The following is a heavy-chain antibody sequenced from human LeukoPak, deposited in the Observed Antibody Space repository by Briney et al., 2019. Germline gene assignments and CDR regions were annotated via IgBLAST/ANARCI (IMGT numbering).Heavy chain of an antibody. CDR2: IKSKTDGGTT. CDR3: TTVGYSSSLHDAFDI. Sequence: GGSLRLSCAASGFTFSNASMSWGRQAPGKGLEWVGRIKSKTDGGTTDYAATVKGRFTISRDDSKNTLYLQMNSLKTEDTAVYYCTTVGYSSSLHDAFDIWGQGTMVTVSS. J-gene: IGHJ3*02. V-gene: IGHV3-15*01. D-gene: IGHD6-13*01. CDR1: GFTFSNAS.